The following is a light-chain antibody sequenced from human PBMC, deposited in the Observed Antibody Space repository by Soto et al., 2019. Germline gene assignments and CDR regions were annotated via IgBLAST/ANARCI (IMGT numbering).Light chain of an antibody. J-gene: IGKJ1*01. V-gene: IGKV3-11*01. CDR3: QQRSKWPRT. Sequence: EIVLTQSPGTLSLSPGERATLSCRASQSISTYLAWYQQRLGQAPRPLIYDASYRATGIPARFSGSGSGTDFTLTISSLEPEDFAVYYCQQRSKWPRTFGQGTKVDIK. CDR2: DAS. CDR1: QSISTY.